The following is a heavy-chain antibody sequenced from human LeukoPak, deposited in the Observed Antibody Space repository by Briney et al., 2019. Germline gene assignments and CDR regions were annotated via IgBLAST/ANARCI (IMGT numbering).Heavy chain of an antibody. V-gene: IGHV1-18*01. CDR2: ISAYNGNT. J-gene: IGHJ6*02. Sequence: GASVKVSCKASGYTFTSYGISWVRQAPGQGLEWMGWISAYNGNTNYAQKLQGRVTMTTDTSTSTAYMELRSLRTDDTAMYYCASPLLDGLFYYYGMDVWGQGTTVTVSS. CDR3: ASPLLDGLFYYYGMDV. CDR1: GYTFTSYG. D-gene: IGHD5-24*01.